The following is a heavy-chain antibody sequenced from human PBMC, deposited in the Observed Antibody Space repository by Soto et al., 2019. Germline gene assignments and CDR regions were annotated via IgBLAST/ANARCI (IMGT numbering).Heavy chain of an antibody. J-gene: IGHJ2*01. CDR3: AKYRVYSNSDSGYGRL. CDR2: ITWNNGII. CDR1: GFTFDDYA. V-gene: IGHV3-9*01. D-gene: IGHD6-13*01. Sequence: EVQLVESGGGLVQPGRSLRLSCAASGFTFDDYAMHWVRQPPGKGLEWVSGITWNNGIIGYADSVKGRFTISRDNAKNDIYLRMISSRAEVTALNYCAKYRVYSNSDSGYGRLWGSGNLATVCS.